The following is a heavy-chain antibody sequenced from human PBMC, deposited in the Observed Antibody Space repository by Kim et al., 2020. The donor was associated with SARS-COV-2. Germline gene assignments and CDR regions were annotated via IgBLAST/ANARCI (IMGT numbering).Heavy chain of an antibody. V-gene: IGHV4-34*01. Sequence: SETLSLTCTVYGGSFSGYYWSWIRQPPGKGLEWIGEINHSGSTNYNPSLKSRVTISVDTSKNQFSLKLSSVTAADTAVYYCARGLRAMVTYYYDSSGYYSYWGQGTLVTVSS. CDR1: GGSFSGYY. CDR2: INHSGST. J-gene: IGHJ4*02. D-gene: IGHD3-22*01. CDR3: ARGLRAMVTYYYDSSGYYSY.